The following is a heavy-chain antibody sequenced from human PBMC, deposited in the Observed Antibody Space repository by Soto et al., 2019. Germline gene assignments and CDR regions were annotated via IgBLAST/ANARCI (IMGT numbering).Heavy chain of an antibody. V-gene: IGHV3-48*02. CDR2: ISSSSSTI. CDR1: GFTFSSYS. D-gene: IGHD1-26*01. J-gene: IGHJ4*02. CDR3: ARGNTPWPYSGSYSFDY. Sequence: GGSLRLSCAASGFTFSSYSMNWVRQAPGKGLEWVSYISSSSSTIYYADSVKGRFTISRDNAKNSLYLQMNSLRDEDTAVYYCARGNTPWPYSGSYSFDYWGQGTLVTVSS.